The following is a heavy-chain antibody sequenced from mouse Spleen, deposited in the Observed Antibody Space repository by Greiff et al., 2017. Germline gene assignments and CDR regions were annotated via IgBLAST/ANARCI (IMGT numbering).Heavy chain of an antibody. Sequence: EVKLQESGPGLVKPSQSLSLTCTVTGYSITSDYAWKWIRQAPGNKLEWMGYISYSGSTSYNPSLKSRISITRDTSKNQFFLQLNSVTTEDTATYYCARSNYYGNSPFAYWGQGTLVTVSA. CDR1: GYSITSDYA. D-gene: IGHD1-1*01. CDR3: ARSNYYGNSPFAY. V-gene: IGHV3-2*02. J-gene: IGHJ3*01. CDR2: ISYSGST.